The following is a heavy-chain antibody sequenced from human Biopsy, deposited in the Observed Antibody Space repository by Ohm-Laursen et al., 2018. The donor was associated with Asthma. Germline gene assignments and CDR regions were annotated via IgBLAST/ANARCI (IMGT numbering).Heavy chain of an antibody. CDR3: VRHQYSSSWSTFDY. Sequence: GTLSLTCIVSGVSISSDYWSWIRQPPGKGMEWIGSMYHSGSPYYHPSLKSRATISVDTSKNQLSLKMSSVTAADTAVYFCVRHQYSSSWSTFDYWGQGALVTVSS. CDR2: MYHSGSP. D-gene: IGHD3-22*01. CDR1: GVSISSDY. J-gene: IGHJ4*02. V-gene: IGHV4-38-2*02.